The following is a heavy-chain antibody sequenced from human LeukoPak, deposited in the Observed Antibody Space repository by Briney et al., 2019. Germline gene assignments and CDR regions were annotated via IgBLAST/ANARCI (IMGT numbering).Heavy chain of an antibody. Sequence: SETPSLTCTVSGASISSGDYYWSWIRQSSGKGLGWIGYIYYSGTTYYNPSLKSRISISLDTSKNQFSLKLSSVTAADTAVYFCARGDRYFDFWGQGTLVTVSS. CDR1: GASISSGDYY. J-gene: IGHJ4*02. V-gene: IGHV4-30-4*01. CDR2: IYYSGTT. CDR3: ARGDRYFDF.